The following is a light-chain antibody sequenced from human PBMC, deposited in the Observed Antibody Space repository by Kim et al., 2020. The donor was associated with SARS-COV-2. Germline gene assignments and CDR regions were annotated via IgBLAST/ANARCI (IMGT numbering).Light chain of an antibody. V-gene: IGLV3-19*01. CDR3: NSRDSSGNHVL. CDR1: SLRTYY. CDR2: GKD. Sequence: ALKQTVRLPCRGHSLRTYYASWYQQKPGQAPALVIYGKDNRPSGIPDRFSGSTSGNTASLTITGAQAEDEADYYCNSRDSSGNHVLFGGGTQLTVL. J-gene: IGLJ2*01.